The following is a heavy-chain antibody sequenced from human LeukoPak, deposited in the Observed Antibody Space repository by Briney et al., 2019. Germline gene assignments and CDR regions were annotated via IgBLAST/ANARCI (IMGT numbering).Heavy chain of an antibody. CDR1: GGSFSGYY. D-gene: IGHD1-26*01. Sequence: PSETLSLTCAVYGGSFSGYYWSWIRQPPGKGLEWIGEINHSGSTNYNPSLKSRVTISVDTSKNQFSLKLSSVTAADTAVYYCARGQSEFWGWELRFDIWGQGTMVTVSS. CDR3: ARGQSEFWGWELRFDI. V-gene: IGHV4-34*01. J-gene: IGHJ3*02. CDR2: INHSGST.